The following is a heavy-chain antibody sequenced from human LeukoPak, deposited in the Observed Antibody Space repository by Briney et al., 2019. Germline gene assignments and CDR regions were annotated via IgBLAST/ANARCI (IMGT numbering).Heavy chain of an antibody. Sequence: GASVKVSCKASGGTFSSYAISWVRQAPGQGLEWMGGIIPIFGTANYAQKFQGRVTITTDESTSTVYMELSSLRSEDTAVYYCAREDGGSYLEVIGYDAFDIWGQGTMVTVSS. V-gene: IGHV1-69*05. CDR1: GGTFSSYA. CDR2: IIPIFGTA. D-gene: IGHD1-26*01. J-gene: IGHJ3*02. CDR3: AREDGGSYLEVIGYDAFDI.